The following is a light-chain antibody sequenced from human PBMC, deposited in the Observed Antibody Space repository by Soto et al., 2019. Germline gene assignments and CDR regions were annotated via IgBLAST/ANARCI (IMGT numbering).Light chain of an antibody. CDR2: YDS. J-gene: IGLJ2*01. V-gene: IGLV3-21*04. CDR3: QVWDSSVV. CDR1: NIGRKN. Sequence: SYELTQPLSVSVAPGQTARITCGGANIGRKNVFWYQQKPGLAPVLVIYYDSDRPSGIPERFSGSNSGNTATLTISRVEAGDEADYYCQVWDSSVVFGGGTKLTVL.